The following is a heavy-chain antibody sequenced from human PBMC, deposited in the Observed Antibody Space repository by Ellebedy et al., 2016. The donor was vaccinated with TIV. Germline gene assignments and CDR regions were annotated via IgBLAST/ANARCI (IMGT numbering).Heavy chain of an antibody. Sequence: GGSLRLSXAASGFTFSTYAMYWVRQAPGKGLEWLAAISYDGIHKYYTDSVKGRFTFSRDNAKNTVFLQMDGLRAEDTAVYYCARDSGSYPFDYWGQGTRVTVSS. CDR1: GFTFSTYA. CDR3: ARDSGSYPFDY. V-gene: IGHV3-30-3*01. D-gene: IGHD1-26*01. CDR2: ISYDGIHK. J-gene: IGHJ4*02.